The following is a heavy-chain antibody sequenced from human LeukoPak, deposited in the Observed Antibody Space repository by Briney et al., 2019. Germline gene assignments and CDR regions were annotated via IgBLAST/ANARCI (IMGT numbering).Heavy chain of an antibody. Sequence: SETLSLTCTVSGGSISSYYWSWIRQPPGKGLEWIGYIYYSGSTYYNPSLKSRVTISVDTSKNQFSLKLSSVTAADTAVYYCASSGSGSYRPKYWFDPWGQGTLVTVSS. J-gene: IGHJ5*02. V-gene: IGHV4-59*12. CDR1: GGSISSYY. CDR2: IYYSGST. CDR3: ASSGSGSYRPKYWFDP. D-gene: IGHD3-10*01.